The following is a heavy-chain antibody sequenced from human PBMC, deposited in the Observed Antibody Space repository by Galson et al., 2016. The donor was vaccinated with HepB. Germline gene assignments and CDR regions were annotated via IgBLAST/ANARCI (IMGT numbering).Heavy chain of an antibody. J-gene: IGHJ5*02. V-gene: IGHV3-23*01. CDR3: ARMVPLYSDGWYVRGDGWFDP. Sequence: SLRLSCAASGFTFSTYAMSWVRQAPGKGLEWVSGISGSGDTKFADSVKGRFTIPRDNSKTTLYLQMNSLRAEDTAVYYCARMVPLYSDGWYVRGDGWFDPWGQGTLVTVSS. CDR1: GFTFSTYA. CDR2: ISGSGDT. D-gene: IGHD6-19*01.